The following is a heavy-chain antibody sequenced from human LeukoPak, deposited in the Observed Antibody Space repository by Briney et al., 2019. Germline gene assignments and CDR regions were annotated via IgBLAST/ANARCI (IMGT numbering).Heavy chain of an antibody. CDR1: GFTFSDYY. CDR3: ARHDTAMATDYGMDV. J-gene: IGHJ6*02. D-gene: IGHD5-18*01. Sequence: GGSLGLSCAASGFTFSDYYMSWIRQAPGKGLEWVSYISGRGSTIYYADSVKGRFTISRDNAKNSLYLQMNSLRAEDTAVYYCARHDTAMATDYGMDVWGQGTTVTVSS. CDR2: ISGRGSTI. V-gene: IGHV3-11*01.